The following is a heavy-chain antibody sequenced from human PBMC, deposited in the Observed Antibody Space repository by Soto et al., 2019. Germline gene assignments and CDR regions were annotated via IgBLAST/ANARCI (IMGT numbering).Heavy chain of an antibody. CDR1: GFTFSSYG. CDR3: ARPSDYGDYDDYFDY. D-gene: IGHD4-17*01. Sequence: GGSLRLSCAASGFTFSSYGMHWVRQAPGKGLEWVAVIWYDGSNKYYADSVKGRFTISRDNSKNTLYLQMNSLRAEDTAVYYCARPSDYGDYDDYFDYWGQGTLVTVSS. CDR2: IWYDGSNK. J-gene: IGHJ4*02. V-gene: IGHV3-33*01.